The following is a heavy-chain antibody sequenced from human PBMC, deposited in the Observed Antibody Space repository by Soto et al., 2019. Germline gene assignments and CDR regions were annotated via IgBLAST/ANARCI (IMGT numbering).Heavy chain of an antibody. D-gene: IGHD3-10*01. Sequence: GGSLRLSCAASGFTFSSYAMHWVRQAPGKGLEWVAVISYDGSNKYYADSVKGRFTISRDNSKNTLYLQMNSLRAEDTAVYYCARDRRVLWFGEFTYGMDVWGQGTTVTVSS. V-gene: IGHV3-30-3*01. CDR1: GFTFSSYA. J-gene: IGHJ6*02. CDR3: ARDRRVLWFGEFTYGMDV. CDR2: ISYDGSNK.